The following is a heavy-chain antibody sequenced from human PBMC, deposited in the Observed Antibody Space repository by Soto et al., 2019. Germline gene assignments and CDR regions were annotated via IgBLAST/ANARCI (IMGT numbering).Heavy chain of an antibody. J-gene: IGHJ4*02. CDR2: INSDGSST. D-gene: IGHD6-19*01. V-gene: IGHV3-74*01. Sequence: EVQLVESGGGLVLPGGSLRLSCAASGFTFSSYWMHWVRQAPGKGLVWVSRINSDGSSTSYADSVKGRFTISRDNAKNTLYLQMNSLRAEDTAVYYCAVAVAGPTAIGYWGQGTLVTVSS. CDR3: AVAVAGPTAIGY. CDR1: GFTFSSYW.